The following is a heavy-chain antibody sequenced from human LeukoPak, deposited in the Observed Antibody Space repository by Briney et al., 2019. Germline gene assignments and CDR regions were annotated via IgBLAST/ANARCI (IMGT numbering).Heavy chain of an antibody. J-gene: IGHJ3*02. CDR1: GYTFTVYY. Sequence: ASVKVSCKASGYTFTVYYMHWVRQAPGQGLEWMGIINPSGGSTSYAQKFQGRVTMTRDTSTSTVYMELSSLRSEDTAVYYCARTQLTRGDAFDIWGQGTMVTVSS. CDR3: ARTQLTRGDAFDI. D-gene: IGHD1-1*01. CDR2: INPSGGST. V-gene: IGHV1-46*01.